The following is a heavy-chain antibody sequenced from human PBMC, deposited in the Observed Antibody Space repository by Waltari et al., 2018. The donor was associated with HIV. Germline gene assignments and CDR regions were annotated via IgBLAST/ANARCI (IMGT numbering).Heavy chain of an antibody. Sequence: QVQLVQSGAEVKKPGASVKVSCKVSGYTLTELSMHWVRQAPGKGLEWMGGFDPEDGETIYAQKFQGRVTMTEDTSTDTAYMELSSLRSEDTAVYYCATRGPYYDFWSGYYPGYGMDVWGQGTTVTVSS. CDR3: ATRGPYYDFWSGYYPGYGMDV. D-gene: IGHD3-3*01. CDR2: FDPEDGET. CDR1: GYTLTELS. V-gene: IGHV1-24*01. J-gene: IGHJ6*02.